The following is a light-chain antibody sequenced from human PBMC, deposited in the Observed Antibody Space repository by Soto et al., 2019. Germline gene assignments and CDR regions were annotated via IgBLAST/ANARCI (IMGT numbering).Light chain of an antibody. V-gene: IGLV2-14*01. J-gene: IGLJ3*02. CDR1: RSDIGGYNH. CDR2: EVS. CDR3: SSSTSNNNWV. Sequence: QSALTQPASVSGSPGQSIAISCSGTRSDIGGYNHVSWYQQHPGKAPKLMIYEVSDRPSGVSDRFSGSKSGNTASLTISGLQAEDEADYYCSSSTSNNNWVFGGGTKLTVL.